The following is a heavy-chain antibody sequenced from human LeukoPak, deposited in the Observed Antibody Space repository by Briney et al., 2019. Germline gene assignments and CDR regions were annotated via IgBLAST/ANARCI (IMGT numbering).Heavy chain of an antibody. Sequence: SETLSLTCTVSGYSITIGFYWGWIRQPPGKGLEWIGYIYYSGSTNYNPSLKSRVTISVDTSKNQFSLKLSSVTAADTAVYYCAGSLAAAGIPLDYWGQGTLVTVSS. CDR1: GYSITIGFY. CDR3: AGSLAAAGIPLDY. D-gene: IGHD6-13*01. J-gene: IGHJ4*02. CDR2: IYYSGST. V-gene: IGHV4-61*01.